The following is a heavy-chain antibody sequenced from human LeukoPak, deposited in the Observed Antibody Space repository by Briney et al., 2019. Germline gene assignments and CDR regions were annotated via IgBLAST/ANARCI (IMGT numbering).Heavy chain of an antibody. D-gene: IGHD1-26*01. CDR3: ARRDSGAWYYIDY. CDR1: GYTYTNYW. CDR2: IYPSDSDT. V-gene: IGHV5-51*01. Sequence: KGGESLKISCKGSGYTYTNYWIAWVRQMPGKGLEWMGIIYPSDSDTRYSPSFQGQVTISADKSINTAYLQWSSLRASDSAMYYCARRDSGAWYYIDYWGQGTLVTVSS. J-gene: IGHJ4*02.